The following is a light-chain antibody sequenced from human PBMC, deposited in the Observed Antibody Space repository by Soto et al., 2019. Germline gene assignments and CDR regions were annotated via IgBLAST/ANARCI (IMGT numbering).Light chain of an antibody. CDR3: QQANTFPPT. CDR1: QTIGSW. Sequence: DIQMTQSPSSVSASVGDRVTITCRASQTIGSWLAWYQQKPGKAPNILIYDASTLQSGVPSRFSGSGSGTDFALTISSLQPEDFATYYCQQANTFPPTFGGGTKVEFK. J-gene: IGKJ4*01. V-gene: IGKV1-12*01. CDR2: DAS.